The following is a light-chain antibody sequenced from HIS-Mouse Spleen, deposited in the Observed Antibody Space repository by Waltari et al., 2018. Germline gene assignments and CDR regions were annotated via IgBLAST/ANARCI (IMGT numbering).Light chain of an antibody. CDR3: QCYDSSLSGYV. CDR2: DNR. J-gene: IGLJ1*01. V-gene: IGLV1-40*01. Sequence: QSVLKQSPSVSGAPGQRVTISCTGSSSNIGAGYDVHWYQQLPGTAPKLLIYDNRKRPSGFPDLSSGSRSGTSASLAITVLQADDEADYYGQCYDSSLSGYVFGTGTKVTVL. CDR1: SSNIGAGYD.